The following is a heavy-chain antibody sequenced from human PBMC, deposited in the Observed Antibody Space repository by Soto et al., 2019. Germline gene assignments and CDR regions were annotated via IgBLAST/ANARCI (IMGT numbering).Heavy chain of an antibody. CDR3: ARYDFWSGQLDY. D-gene: IGHD3-3*01. CDR2: INHSGST. Sequence: PSETLSLTCAVYGGSFSGYYWSWIRQPPGKGLEWIGEINHSGSTNYNPSLKSRVTISVDTSKNQFSLKLSSVTAADTAVYYCARYDFWSGQLDYWGQGTLVTVSS. CDR1: GGSFSGYY. V-gene: IGHV4-34*01. J-gene: IGHJ4*02.